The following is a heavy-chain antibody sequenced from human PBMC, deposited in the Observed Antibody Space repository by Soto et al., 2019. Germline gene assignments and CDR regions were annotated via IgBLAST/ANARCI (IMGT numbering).Heavy chain of an antibody. CDR1: GFTISSNY. CDR3: ARGGAEYSSSSGKRGFDY. J-gene: IGHJ4*02. Sequence: GGSLRLSCAASGFTISSNYMSWVRQAPGKGLEWVSVICSGGSTYYADSVKGRFTISRHNSKNTLYLQMNSLRAEDTAVYYCARGGAEYSSSSGKRGFDYWGQGTLVTVSS. CDR2: ICSGGST. D-gene: IGHD6-6*01. V-gene: IGHV3-53*04.